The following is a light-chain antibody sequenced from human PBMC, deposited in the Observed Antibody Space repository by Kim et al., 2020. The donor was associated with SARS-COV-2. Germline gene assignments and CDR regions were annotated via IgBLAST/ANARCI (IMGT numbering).Light chain of an antibody. CDR3: MQATHLEYT. CDR1: ESRVHSDGNTF. V-gene: IGKV2-24*01. CDR2: KIS. Sequence: QPSSNSCSSSESRVHSDGNTFVSWLQRRPSQPPRLLIYKISNRFPWVPDRFSGSGAGTDVTLKISSVETEEVGVYYCMQATHLEYTFGQATKLEI. J-gene: IGKJ2*01.